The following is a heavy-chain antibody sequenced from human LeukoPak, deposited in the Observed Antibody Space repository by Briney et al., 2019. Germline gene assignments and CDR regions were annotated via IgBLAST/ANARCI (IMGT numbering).Heavy chain of an antibody. CDR2: IYTSGST. V-gene: IGHV4-61*02. CDR3: ARAVKWEPRRAGAFDT. Sequence: PSETLSLTCSVSGGSISSGSYYWSWIRQTAGKGLEWIGRIYTSGSTNYNPSLKSRVTISVDTSKNQFSLKLSSVTAADTAVYYCARAVKWEPRRAGAFDTWGQGTMVTVSS. J-gene: IGHJ3*02. D-gene: IGHD1-26*01. CDR1: GGSISSGSYY.